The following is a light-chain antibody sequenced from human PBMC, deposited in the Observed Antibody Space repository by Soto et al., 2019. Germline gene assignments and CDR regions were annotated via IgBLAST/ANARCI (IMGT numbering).Light chain of an antibody. V-gene: IGKV3-15*01. Sequence: EIGMTQSPATLSVSPGERVTLSCRASQSVSSNLAWYQQKPGQAPRLLIYGASTRATGIPARFSGSGSGTEFTLTISSLQSEDFAVYYCQQYNNWPLTFGGGTKVDIK. CDR2: GAS. J-gene: IGKJ4*01. CDR3: QQYNNWPLT. CDR1: QSVSSN.